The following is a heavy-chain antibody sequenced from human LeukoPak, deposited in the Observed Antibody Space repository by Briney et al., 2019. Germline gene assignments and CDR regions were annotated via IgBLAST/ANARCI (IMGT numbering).Heavy chain of an antibody. CDR1: GFTFSDYY. V-gene: IGHV3-11*04. CDR2: ITNSGGAV. CDR3: AREPYYDFWSGYYGFDY. J-gene: IGHJ4*02. D-gene: IGHD3-3*01. Sequence: PGGSLRLSCAASGFTFSDYYMSWIRQAPGKGLEWVSYITNSGGAVHYADSMRGRFTISRDNSKNTLYLQMNSLRAEDTAVYYCAREPYYDFWSGYYGFDYWGQGTLVTVSS.